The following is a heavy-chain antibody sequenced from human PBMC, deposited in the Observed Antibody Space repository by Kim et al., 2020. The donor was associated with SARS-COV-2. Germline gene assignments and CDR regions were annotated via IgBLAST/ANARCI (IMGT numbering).Heavy chain of an antibody. V-gene: IGHV3-21*01. CDR1: GFTFSSYS. J-gene: IGHJ6*02. CDR3: ARDIEEQWLVFNYYYGMDV. D-gene: IGHD6-19*01. Sequence: GGSLRLSCAASGFTFSSYSMNWVRQAPGKGLEWVSSISSSSSYIYYADSVKGRFTISRDNAKNSLYLQMNSLRAEDTAVYYCARDIEEQWLVFNYYYGMDVWGQGTTVTVSS. CDR2: ISSSSSYI.